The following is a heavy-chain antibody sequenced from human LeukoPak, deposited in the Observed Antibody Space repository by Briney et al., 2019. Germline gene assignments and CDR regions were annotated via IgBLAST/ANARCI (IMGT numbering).Heavy chain of an antibody. CDR2: INSDGTGT. V-gene: IGHV3-74*01. Sequence: GGSLRLSCAASGFTVSNFWMHWVRQAPGQGLVWVSRINSDGTGTNYADSVKGRLTISRDNTKNTLYLQMNSLTVEDTAVYYCARDPRNVGLAPWGQGTLVTVSS. CDR1: GFTVSNFW. J-gene: IGHJ5*02. CDR3: ARDPRNVGLAP. D-gene: IGHD2-15*01.